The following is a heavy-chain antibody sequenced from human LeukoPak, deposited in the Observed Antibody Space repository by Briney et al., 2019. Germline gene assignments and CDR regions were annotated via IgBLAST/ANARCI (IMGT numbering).Heavy chain of an antibody. V-gene: IGHV3-48*02. Sequence: GGPLRLSCAASGLTFSSHSMNWGRQAPGKGLEWLSYIDSGSGNIYYRDSVKGRFTISRDNAQDSLYLQMDSLRDEDTAVYYCAREDDDWGPNTLDVWGQGTVVTVSS. CDR2: IDSGSGNI. J-gene: IGHJ3*01. CDR3: AREDDDWGPNTLDV. CDR1: GLTFSSHS. D-gene: IGHD7-27*01.